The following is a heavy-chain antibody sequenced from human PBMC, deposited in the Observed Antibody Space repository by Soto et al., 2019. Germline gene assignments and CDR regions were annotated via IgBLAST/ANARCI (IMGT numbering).Heavy chain of an antibody. D-gene: IGHD6-13*01. CDR2: IYHSGST. CDR1: GGSISSSNW. CDR3: ARDCEAAGPHTYWYFDL. J-gene: IGHJ2*01. V-gene: IGHV4-4*02. Sequence: QVQLQESGPGLVKPSGTLSLTCAVSGGSISSSNWWSWVRQPPGKGLEWIGEIYHSGSTNYNPSLKSRVTISVDTSKNQFSLKLSSVTAADTAVYYCARDCEAAGPHTYWYFDLWGRGTLVTVSS.